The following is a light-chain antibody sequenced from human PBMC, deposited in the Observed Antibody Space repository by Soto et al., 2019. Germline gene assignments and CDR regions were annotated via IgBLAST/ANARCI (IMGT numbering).Light chain of an antibody. J-gene: IGKJ5*01. CDR1: EIINSGY. CDR3: QQYGRSPP. CDR2: GSS. Sequence: ENLLTQSPDTLSLSAGERATLFCRASEIINSGYLAWYQQKPGRAPRLLIYGSSKRAAGIPDRFSGSEAGTYFPPTINILEPEDSAVYYCQQYGRSPPFGQGTRLDIK. V-gene: IGKV3-20*01.